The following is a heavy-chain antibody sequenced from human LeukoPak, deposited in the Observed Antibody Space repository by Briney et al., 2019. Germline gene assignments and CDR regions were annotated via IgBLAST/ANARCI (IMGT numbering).Heavy chain of an antibody. D-gene: IGHD5-24*01. CDR3: ARTMATIPADY. V-gene: IGHV3-74*01. Sequence: GGSLRLSCAASGFTFSSYWMHWVRQAPGKGLVWGSRINSDGSSTSYADSVKGRFTISRDNAKNTLYLQMNSLRAEDTAVYYCARTMATIPADYWGQGTLVTVSS. CDR2: INSDGSST. J-gene: IGHJ4*02. CDR1: GFTFSSYW.